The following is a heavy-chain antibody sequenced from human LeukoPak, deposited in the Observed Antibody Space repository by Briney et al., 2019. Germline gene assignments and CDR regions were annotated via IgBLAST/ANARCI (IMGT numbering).Heavy chain of an antibody. CDR1: GVTFSIYV. D-gene: IGHD2-15*01. Sequence: PGRSLRLSCAASGVTFSIYVMHWVRQAPGKGLEWVADISYDGSNKYNADSVRGPFTISRDNSKNTLYLQMNSLRAEDTAVYYCAKDRVGYCSGGSCYSASQWGQGTLVTVSS. CDR3: AKDRVGYCSGGSCYSASQ. V-gene: IGHV3-30*18. J-gene: IGHJ1*01. CDR2: ISYDGSNK.